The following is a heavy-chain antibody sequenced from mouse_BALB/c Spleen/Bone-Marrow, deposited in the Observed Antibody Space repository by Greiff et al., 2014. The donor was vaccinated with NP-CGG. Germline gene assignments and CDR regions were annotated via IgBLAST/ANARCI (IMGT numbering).Heavy chain of an antibody. J-gene: IGHJ2*01. CDR3: AKYYYGSSYFDY. CDR2: IDPANGST. V-gene: IGHV14-3*02. CDR1: GFNIKDTY. D-gene: IGHD1-1*01. Sequence: VQLQQSGAELVKPGASVKLSCTASGFNIKDTYMHWVKQRPEQSLEWIGRIDPANGSTKYDPTFQGKASITADTSSNPAFLQLSSLTSEDTAVYYCAKYYYGSSYFDYWGQGTTLTVSS.